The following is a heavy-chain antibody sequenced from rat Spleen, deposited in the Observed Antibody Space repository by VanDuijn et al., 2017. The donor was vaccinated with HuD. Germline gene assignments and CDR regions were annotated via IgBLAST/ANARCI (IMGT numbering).Heavy chain of an antibody. Sequence: EVQLQESGPGLVKPSQSLSLTCSVTGYSITSSYRWNWIRKFPGNKLEWMGYINSAGSTNYNPSLKSRISITRDTSKNQFFLQVNSVTTEDKATYYCAKTTVADYYVMDAWGQGASVTVSS. CDR2: INSAGST. J-gene: IGHJ4*01. CDR3: AKTTVADYYVMDA. D-gene: IGHD1-3*01. CDR1: GYSITSSYR. V-gene: IGHV3-3*01.